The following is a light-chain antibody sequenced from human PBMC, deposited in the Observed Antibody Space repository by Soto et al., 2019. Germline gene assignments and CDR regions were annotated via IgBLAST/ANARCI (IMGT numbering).Light chain of an antibody. CDR1: QSVSIN. V-gene: IGKV3-15*01. CDR2: GAS. Sequence: EVVMTQSPATLSVSPGERATLSCRASQSVSINLAWYQQKVGQAPRLLIYGASTGATGIPARFSGSGSGTDFTLTISSLQAEDFALYSCQQYNIWPLTFGGGTQLEIK. J-gene: IGKJ4*01. CDR3: QQYNIWPLT.